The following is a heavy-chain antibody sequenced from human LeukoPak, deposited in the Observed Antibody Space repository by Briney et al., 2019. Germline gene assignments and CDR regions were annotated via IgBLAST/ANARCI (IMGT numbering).Heavy chain of an antibody. D-gene: IGHD3-10*01. V-gene: IGHV3-30*04. J-gene: IGHJ4*02. Sequence: GGSLRLSCAASGFTFSSYAMHWVRQAPGKGLEWVAVISYDGSNKYYADSVKGRFTISRDNSKNTLYLQMNSLRAEDTAVYYCAKDYFPMVRGVITLRYFDYWGQGTLVTVSS. CDR3: AKDYFPMVRGVITLRYFDY. CDR2: ISYDGSNK. CDR1: GFTFSSYA.